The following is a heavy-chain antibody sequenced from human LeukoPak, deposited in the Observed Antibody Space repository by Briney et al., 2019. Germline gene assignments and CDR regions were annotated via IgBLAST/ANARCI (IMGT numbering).Heavy chain of an antibody. CDR2: IRYDGSNK. CDR1: GFTFSSYA. V-gene: IGHV3-30*02. CDR3: ARGPEPFYYYMDV. J-gene: IGHJ6*03. Sequence: GGSLRLSCAASGFTFSSYAMSWVRQAPGKGLEWVAFIRYDGSNKYYADSVKGRLTISRDNAKNSLYLQMNSLRAEDTAVYYCARGPEPFYYYMDVWGKGTTVTVSS.